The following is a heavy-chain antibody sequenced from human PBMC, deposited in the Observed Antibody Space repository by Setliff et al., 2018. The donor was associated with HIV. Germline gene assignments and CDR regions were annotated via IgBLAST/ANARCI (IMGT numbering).Heavy chain of an antibody. J-gene: IGHJ5*02. V-gene: IGHV4-38-2*02. D-gene: IGHD2-8*01. Sequence: SETLSLTCAVSGDSISGFYYWAWIRQPPGKGLEWIGSIHHSGSTYYNPSLRSRVIISVDTSKNEFSLKLSSVTAADTAVYYCARDAPTVYANGWFDPWGQGTLVTVSS. CDR2: IHHSGST. CDR3: ARDAPTVYANGWFDP. CDR1: GDSISGFYY.